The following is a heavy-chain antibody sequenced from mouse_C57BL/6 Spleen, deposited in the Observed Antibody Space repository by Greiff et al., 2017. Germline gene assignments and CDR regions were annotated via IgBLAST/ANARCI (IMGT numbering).Heavy chain of an antibody. Sequence: QVQLQQPGAELVKPGASVKLSCKASGYTFTSYWMQWVKQRPGQGLEWIGEIDPSDSYTNYNQKFKGKATLTVDTSSSTAYMQLSSLTSEDSAVYYCASGDDSNYGGYYAMDYWGQGTSVTVSS. CDR1: GYTFTSYW. V-gene: IGHV1-50*01. J-gene: IGHJ4*01. D-gene: IGHD2-5*01. CDR3: ASGDDSNYGGYYAMDY. CDR2: IDPSDSYT.